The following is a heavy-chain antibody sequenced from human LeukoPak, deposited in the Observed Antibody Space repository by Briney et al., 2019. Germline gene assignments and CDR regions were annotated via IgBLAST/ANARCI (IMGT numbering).Heavy chain of an antibody. J-gene: IGHJ6*03. V-gene: IGHV1-18*01. Sequence: ASVKVSCKASGYTFTSYGISWVRQAAGQGHEWMGWISAYNGNTNYAQKLQGRVTMTTDTSTSTAYMELRSLRSDDTAVYYCARNVRGRHIVVVTPYYYYMDVWGKGTTVTVSS. CDR3: ARNVRGRHIVVVTPYYYYMDV. CDR2: ISAYNGNT. D-gene: IGHD2-21*02. CDR1: GYTFTSYG.